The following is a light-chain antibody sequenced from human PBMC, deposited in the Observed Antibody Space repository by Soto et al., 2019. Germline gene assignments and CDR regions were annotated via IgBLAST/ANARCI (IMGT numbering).Light chain of an antibody. Sequence: QSVLTQPASVSGAPGQLITISCTGTSMGYNFVSWYQQHPGKAPKLLIYEDSKRPSGVSNRFSGSKSGKPASLTISGLQAGDEADYHCCSYANTTTVVFGGGTKLTVL. CDR3: CSYANTTTVV. CDR1: SMGYNF. J-gene: IGLJ2*01. V-gene: IGLV2-23*01. CDR2: EDS.